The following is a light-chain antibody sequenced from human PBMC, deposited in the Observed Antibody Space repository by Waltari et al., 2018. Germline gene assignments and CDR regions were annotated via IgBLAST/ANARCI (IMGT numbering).Light chain of an antibody. CDR1: SNDVGGYTY. V-gene: IGLV2-14*03. J-gene: IGLJ3*02. CDR3: SSYTSSLTLV. CDR2: DVI. Sequence: QSALTQPASVSGSPGQSITISCTGTSNDVGGYTYVSWYQQHPGKAPKLMIYDVINRPSGVSNRFSGSKSGNTASLTISGLQAEDEADYYCSSYTSSLTLVFGGGTKLTVL.